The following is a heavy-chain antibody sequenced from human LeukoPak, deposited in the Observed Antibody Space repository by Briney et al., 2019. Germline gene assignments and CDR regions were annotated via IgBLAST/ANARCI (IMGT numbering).Heavy chain of an antibody. V-gene: IGHV3-21*01. CDR1: GFTFSSYS. CDR2: ISSSRSYI. D-gene: IGHD5-18*01. J-gene: IGHJ3*02. CDR3: ARVKTAMVTLGAFDI. Sequence: GGSLRLSCAASGFTFSSYSMNWVRQAPGKGLEWVSSISSSRSYIYYADSVKGRFTISRDNAKNSLYLQMNSLRAEDTAVYYCARVKTAMVTLGAFDIWGQGTMVSVSS.